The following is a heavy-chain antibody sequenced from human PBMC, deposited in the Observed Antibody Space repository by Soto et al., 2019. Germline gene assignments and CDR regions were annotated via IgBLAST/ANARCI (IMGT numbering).Heavy chain of an antibody. J-gene: IGHJ4*02. D-gene: IGHD1-26*01. V-gene: IGHV3-48*02. CDR2: ISSSSSTI. CDR3: GRETLGATPPPFDY. Sequence: EVQLVESGGGLVQPGGSLRLSCAASGFTFSSYSMNWVRQAPGKGLEWVSYISSSSSTIYYADSVKGRFTISRDNAKNSLYLPMNSLRDQETAVYYWGRETLGATPPPFDYWGQGTLVTVSS. CDR1: GFTFSSYS.